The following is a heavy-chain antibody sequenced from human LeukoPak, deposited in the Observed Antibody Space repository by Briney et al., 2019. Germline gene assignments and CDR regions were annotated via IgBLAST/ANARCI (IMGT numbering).Heavy chain of an antibody. CDR3: ARDHRIGGS. J-gene: IGHJ4*02. V-gene: IGHV3-53*01. CDR2: IYSDGST. CDR1: GFTISSNY. Sequence: GGSLRLSCAAPGFTISSNYMTWVRQAPGRGLQWVSVIYSDGSTFYADTVKGRFTISRDSSKNTLYLQMNSLRAEDTAVYYCARDHRIGGSWGQGTLVTVSS. D-gene: IGHD3-16*01.